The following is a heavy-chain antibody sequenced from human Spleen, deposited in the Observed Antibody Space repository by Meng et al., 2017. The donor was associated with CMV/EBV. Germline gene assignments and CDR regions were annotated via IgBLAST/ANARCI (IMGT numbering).Heavy chain of an antibody. CDR2: IYPDDSRT. Sequence: GESLKISCKGVGYIFATYWIAWVRQMPGKGLEWMGIIYPDDSRTGYSPSFQGQVTISADKSISTAYLQWSSLKASDTAMYYCARQEGSSWYPGDYYGMDVWGQGTTVTVSS. CDR3: ARQEGSSWYPGDYYGMDV. J-gene: IGHJ6*02. V-gene: IGHV5-51*01. CDR1: GYIFATYW. D-gene: IGHD6-13*01.